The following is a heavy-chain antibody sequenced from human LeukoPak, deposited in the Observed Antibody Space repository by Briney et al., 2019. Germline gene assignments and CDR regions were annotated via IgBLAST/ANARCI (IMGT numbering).Heavy chain of an antibody. CDR2: ICSSSSYI. Sequence: GGSLRHSCAASGFTFSSYIMNCVRPGPGKGLEWVSSICSSSSYIYYADSVKSRFTTSRDNAKTSLELKMNSLRAEKTAVYYCARESHLGRYCTNGVCAKEFYSYWGQGTLVSVSS. D-gene: IGHD2-8*01. CDR1: GFTFSSYI. V-gene: IGHV3-21*01. J-gene: IGHJ4*02. CDR3: ARESHLGRYCTNGVCAKEFYSY.